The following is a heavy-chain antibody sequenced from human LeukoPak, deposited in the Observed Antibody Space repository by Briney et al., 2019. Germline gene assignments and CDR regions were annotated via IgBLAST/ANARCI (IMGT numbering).Heavy chain of an antibody. Sequence: GRSLRLSCAASGFTFSSYGMHWVRQAPGKGLEWVAVISYDGSNKYYADSVKGRFTISRDNSKNTLYLQMNSLRAEDTAVYYCAKDISLSSGSYFGFDYWGQGTLVTVSS. CDR3: AKDISLSSGSYFGFDY. V-gene: IGHV3-30*18. J-gene: IGHJ4*02. CDR1: GFTFSSYG. CDR2: ISYDGSNK. D-gene: IGHD1-26*01.